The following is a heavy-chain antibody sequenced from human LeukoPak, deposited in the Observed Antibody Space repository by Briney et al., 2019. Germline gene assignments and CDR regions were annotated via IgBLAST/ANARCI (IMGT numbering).Heavy chain of an antibody. V-gene: IGHV1-2*02. Sequence: ASVKGSCKASGYTFTDYYMHWVRQAPGHGLEWMGGINPDSGGTNYAQKFQGRVTMTRDTSISTAYMELSSPRSDDTSVYYCARRSGSDAFDIWGQGTMVTVSS. J-gene: IGHJ3*02. D-gene: IGHD3-3*01. CDR2: INPDSGGT. CDR3: ARRSGSDAFDI. CDR1: GYTFTDYY.